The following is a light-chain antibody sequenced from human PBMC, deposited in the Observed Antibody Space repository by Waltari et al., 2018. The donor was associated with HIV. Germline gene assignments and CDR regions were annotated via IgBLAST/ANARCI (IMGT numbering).Light chain of an antibody. Sequence: DVVTSQSPDVLAGSLGERVTIHCMSSQSILSDSNKKSYLAWYQQIQGQPPKLLVYWASTRESGVPARFSGSGSGTDFTLTINNLQAEDAAIYYCQQYYRTPPAFGQGTKVEI. CDR3: QQYYRTPPA. CDR2: WAS. CDR1: QSILSDSNKKSY. V-gene: IGKV4-1*01. J-gene: IGKJ1*01.